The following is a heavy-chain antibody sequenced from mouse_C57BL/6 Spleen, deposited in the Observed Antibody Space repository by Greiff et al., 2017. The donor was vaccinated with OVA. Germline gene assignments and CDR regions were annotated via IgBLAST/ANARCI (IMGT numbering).Heavy chain of an antibody. V-gene: IGHV2-2*01. J-gene: IGHJ4*01. Sequence: VKLVESGPGLVQPSQSLSITCTVSGFSLTSYGVHWVRQSPGKGLEWLGVIWSGGSTDYNAAFISRLSISKDNSKSQVFFKMNSLQADDTAIYYCARVYYGSSYDYAMDYWGQGTSVTVSS. CDR1: GFSLTSYG. CDR2: IWSGGST. D-gene: IGHD1-1*01. CDR3: ARVYYGSSYDYAMDY.